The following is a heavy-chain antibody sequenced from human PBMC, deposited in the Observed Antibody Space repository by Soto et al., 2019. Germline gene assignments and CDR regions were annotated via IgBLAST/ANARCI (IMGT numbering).Heavy chain of an antibody. CDR3: AKSLPSQDNSGWHVWYWNFDL. J-gene: IGHJ2*01. Sequence: EVQLLESGGGLVQPGGSLRLSCAASGFTFNNYAMSWVRQAPGKGLEWVSSISGSAGNTYYADSVKGRFTISRDNSKNTLFLQMNSLRAEDTAVYYCAKSLPSQDNSGWHVWYWNFDLWGRGTLVTVSS. V-gene: IGHV3-23*01. CDR1: GFTFNNYA. D-gene: IGHD6-19*01. CDR2: ISGSAGNT.